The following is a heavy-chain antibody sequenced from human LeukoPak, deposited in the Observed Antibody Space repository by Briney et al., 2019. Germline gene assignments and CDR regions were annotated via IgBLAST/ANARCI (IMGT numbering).Heavy chain of an antibody. D-gene: IGHD6-13*01. CDR3: ASRDGIAAAAFDI. V-gene: IGHV4-59*08. CDR2: IYYSGST. CDR1: GGSISSYY. J-gene: IGHJ3*02. Sequence: SETLSLTCTVSGGSISSYYWSWIRQPPGKGLEWIGYIYYSGSTNYNPSLKSRVTISVDTSKNQFSLKLSSVTAADTAVYYCASRDGIAAAAFDIWAKGQWSPSLQ.